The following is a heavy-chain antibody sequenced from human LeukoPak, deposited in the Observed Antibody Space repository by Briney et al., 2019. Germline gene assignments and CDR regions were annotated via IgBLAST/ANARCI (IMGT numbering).Heavy chain of an antibody. CDR1: GYTFMNAG. J-gene: IGHJ6*03. D-gene: IGHD2/OR15-2a*01. Sequence: ASVKVSCKASGYTFMNAGITWVRQPPGQGLEWMGWISVHNGYTNYAQKRQGRVTMTTDTSTNTAYMELRRMSSDDTAVYYCARAVDHSMSLRVRKYSYYMDVWGKGTTVTVSS. CDR3: ARAVDHSMSLRVRKYSYYMDV. CDR2: ISVHNGYT. V-gene: IGHV1-18*01.